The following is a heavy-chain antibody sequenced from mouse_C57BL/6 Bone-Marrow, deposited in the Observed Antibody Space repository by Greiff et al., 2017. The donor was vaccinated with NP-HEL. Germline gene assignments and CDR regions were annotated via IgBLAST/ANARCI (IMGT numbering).Heavy chain of an antibody. V-gene: IGHV5-4*01. CDR1: GFTFSSYA. CDR3: ARDLTTIVTPFDY. J-gene: IGHJ2*01. D-gene: IGHD2-5*01. CDR2: ISDGGSYT. Sequence: EVKLVESGGGLVKPGGSLKLSCAASGFTFSSYAMSWVRQTPEKRLEWVATISDGGSYTYYPDNVKGRFTISRDNAKNNLYLQMSHLKSEDTAMYYCARDLTTIVTPFDYWGQGTTLTVSS.